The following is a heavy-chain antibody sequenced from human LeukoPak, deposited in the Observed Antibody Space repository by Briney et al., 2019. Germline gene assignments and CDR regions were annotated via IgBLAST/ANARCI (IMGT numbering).Heavy chain of an antibody. V-gene: IGHV3-7*01. Sequence: PGGSLRLSCAASGFTFSGHWMSWVRQAPGKGPEWVANIKQDGTEIYYVDSVKGRFTISRDNAKNTLYLQMNSLRAEDTAVYYCARDWFHAIDYWGQGTLVTVSS. D-gene: IGHD2/OR15-2a*01. CDR2: IKQDGTEI. CDR1: GFTFSGHW. CDR3: ARDWFHAIDY. J-gene: IGHJ4*02.